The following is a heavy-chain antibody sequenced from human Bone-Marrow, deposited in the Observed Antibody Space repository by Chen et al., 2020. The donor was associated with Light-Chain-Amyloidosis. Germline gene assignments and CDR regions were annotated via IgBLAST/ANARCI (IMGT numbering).Heavy chain of an antibody. CDR2: IYYSGNT. CDR1: GGSIMSSSNF. Sequence: QLQLQESGPRLVKSSGTLSLTCTVPGGSIMSSSNFWGWLRQAPGKGLELIGSIYYSGNTYMNSSLQNRVAMSVDPSNNPFSLRLNSVTAADTAVYFCARVVPPNYGANFNSWGQGTLVIVSS. V-gene: IGHV4-39*07. J-gene: IGHJ4*02. CDR3: ARVVPPNYGANFNS. D-gene: IGHD4-17*01.